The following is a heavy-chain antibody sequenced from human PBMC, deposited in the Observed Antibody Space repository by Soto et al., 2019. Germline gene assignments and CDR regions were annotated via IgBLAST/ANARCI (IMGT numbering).Heavy chain of an antibody. CDR2: ISPWKGNT. V-gene: IGHV1-18*04. CDR1: GYNFMPYG. CDR3: ARDLDPSGSYYTDY. D-gene: IGHD3-10*01. Sequence: QVQLVQSGAEVKKPGASVKVSCKASGYNFMPYGVNWVRQAPGQGLEWMGWISPWKGNTNYAQSFQGRVTMTTDTSTSTAYMELTSLTSDDTAVYYCARDLDPSGSYYTDYWGPGTLVTVSS. J-gene: IGHJ4*02.